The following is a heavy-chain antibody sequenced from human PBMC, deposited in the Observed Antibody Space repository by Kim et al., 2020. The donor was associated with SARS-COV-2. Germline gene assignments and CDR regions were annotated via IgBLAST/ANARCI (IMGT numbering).Heavy chain of an antibody. CDR1: GFTFTTYA. J-gene: IGHJ4*03. D-gene: IGHD6-13*01. CDR3: AKDERYSSTWGYFDY. V-gene: IGHV3-23*01. CDR2: ISASSGTT. Sequence: GGSLRLSCAVSGFTFTTYAMSWVRQAPGKGLEWVSGISASSGTTLYADSVKGRFTISRDNSKKTVYLQMDSLRADDTAVYYCAKDERYSSTWGYFDYWG.